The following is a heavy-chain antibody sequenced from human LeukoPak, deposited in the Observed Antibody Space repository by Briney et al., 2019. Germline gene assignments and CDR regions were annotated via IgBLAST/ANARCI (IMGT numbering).Heavy chain of an antibody. V-gene: IGHV4-59*08. J-gene: IGHJ4*02. CDR3: ARHDDGSYSY. Sequence: SETLSLTCTVSGGSISSYYWSWIRQPPGKGLEWIGYIYYSGSTNYNPSLKSRVTISVDTSKNQSSLKLSSVTAADTAVYYCARHDDGSYSYWGQGTLVTVSS. D-gene: IGHD1-26*01. CDR2: IYYSGST. CDR1: GGSISSYY.